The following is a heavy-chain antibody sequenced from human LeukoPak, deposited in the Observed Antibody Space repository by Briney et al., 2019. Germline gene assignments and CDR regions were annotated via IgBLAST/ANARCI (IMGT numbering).Heavy chain of an antibody. CDR3: ARGHGGIDDYVWGTTNWFDP. J-gene: IGHJ5*02. CDR2: IYYSGST. CDR1: GGSISSYY. D-gene: IGHD3-16*01. Sequence: SETLSLTCTVSGGSISSYYWSWIRQSPGKGLEWIGYIYYSGSTNYNPSLKSRVTISVDTSKNQFSLKLSSVTAADTAVYYCARGHGGIDDYVWGTTNWFDPWGQGTLVTVSS. V-gene: IGHV4-59*01.